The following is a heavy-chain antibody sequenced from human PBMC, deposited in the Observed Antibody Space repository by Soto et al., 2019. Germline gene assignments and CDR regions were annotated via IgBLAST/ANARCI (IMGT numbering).Heavy chain of an antibody. V-gene: IGHV3-11*05. CDR3: ARENGERGLDY. CDR2: ITSSGDYT. CDR1: GFIFSNYY. D-gene: IGHD1-1*01. J-gene: IGHJ4*02. Sequence: QVQLVESGGGLVKPGGSLRLSCAASGFIFSNYYMSWIRQAPGKGLEWVSYITSSGDYTKYADSVKGRFTISRDNAKNSLYLQMNSLRAEDTAVYYCARENGERGLDYWGQGILVTVSS.